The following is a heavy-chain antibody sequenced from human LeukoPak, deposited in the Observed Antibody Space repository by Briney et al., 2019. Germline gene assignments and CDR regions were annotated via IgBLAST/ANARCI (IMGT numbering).Heavy chain of an antibody. CDR2: ISSGSSTI. CDR1: GFTLSSYS. V-gene: IGHV3-48*02. D-gene: IGHD2-2*01. CDR3: ARAGYCTSTSCLYSSSDY. J-gene: IGHJ4*02. Sequence: GGSLRLSCAASGFTLSSYSMNWVRQAPGKGLEWVSHISSGSSTIHDADSVKGRFTISRDNAKNSLYLQMNSLRDEDTAVYYCARAGYCTSTSCLYSSSDYWGQGTLVTVSS.